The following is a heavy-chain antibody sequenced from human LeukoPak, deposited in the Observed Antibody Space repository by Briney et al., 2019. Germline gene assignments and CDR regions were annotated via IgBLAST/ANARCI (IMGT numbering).Heavy chain of an antibody. J-gene: IGHJ4*02. CDR2: SSYDGGTK. V-gene: IGHV3-30*18. CDR3: AKEACGGSCYSDYFDY. CDR1: GFTFSNYG. D-gene: IGHD2-15*01. Sequence: PGGSLRLSCAASGFTFSNYGMHWVRQAPGKGLEWVAVSSYDGGTKYYADSVKGRFTISRDNSKDTLYLQMNSLRAEDTAVYYCAKEACGGSCYSDYFDYWGQGTLVTVSS.